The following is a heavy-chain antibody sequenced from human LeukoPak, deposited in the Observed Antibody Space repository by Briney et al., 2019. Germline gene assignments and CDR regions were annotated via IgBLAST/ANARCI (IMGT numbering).Heavy chain of an antibody. V-gene: IGHV1-2*02. CDR1: GYALTGND. J-gene: IGHJ4*02. Sequence: ASVKVSCKASGYALTGNDYYWVRQAPGQGLEYMGSINPFTGDTNYAQKFQGRVIMTRDTSISTAYMELSGLRFDDTGVYYCATRPLPVGIGPFDYWGLGTPVTVSS. D-gene: IGHD1-26*01. CDR3: ATRPLPVGIGPFDY. CDR2: INPFTGDT.